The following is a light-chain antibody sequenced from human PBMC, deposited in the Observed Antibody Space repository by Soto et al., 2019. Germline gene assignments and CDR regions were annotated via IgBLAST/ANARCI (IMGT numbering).Light chain of an antibody. CDR2: DVN. CDR3: NSFTTSGTYV. CDR1: SSDIGSFNR. Sequence: QSALTQPPSASGSPGQSVTISCTGTSSDIGSFNRVSWYQQPPGTAPKLIIYDVNNRPSGVPDRFSGSKSGNTASLTISGLQAEDEADYYCNSFTTSGTYVFGSGTKVTVL. J-gene: IGLJ1*01. V-gene: IGLV2-18*02.